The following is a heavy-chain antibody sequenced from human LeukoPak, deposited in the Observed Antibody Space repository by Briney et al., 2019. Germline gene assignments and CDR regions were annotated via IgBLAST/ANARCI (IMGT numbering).Heavy chain of an antibody. CDR3: AKDPIAVAGNNYYRMDV. J-gene: IGHJ6*02. D-gene: IGHD6-19*01. Sequence: GGSLRLSCAASGFTFSNYGMYWVRQAPGKGLEWVAVISSDGSNKYYADSVEGRFTISRDNSKDTLYLQMNSLRAEDTAVYYCAKDPIAVAGNNYYRMDVWGQGTTVTVSS. V-gene: IGHV3-30*18. CDR2: ISSDGSNK. CDR1: GFTFSNYG.